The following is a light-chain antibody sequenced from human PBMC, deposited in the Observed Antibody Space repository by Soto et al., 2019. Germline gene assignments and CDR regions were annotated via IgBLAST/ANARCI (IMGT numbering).Light chain of an antibody. CDR2: RAS. CDR3: QQYNNWPPWT. Sequence: IVMTQSPDTLSVSPGERATLSCRASQSVSGNLAWYQQKPGQAPRLLIYRASTRATGIPARFSGSGSGTEFTLTISSLQSEDFAVYYCQQYNNWPPWTFAQGTKVDIK. CDR1: QSVSGN. V-gene: IGKV3-15*01. J-gene: IGKJ1*01.